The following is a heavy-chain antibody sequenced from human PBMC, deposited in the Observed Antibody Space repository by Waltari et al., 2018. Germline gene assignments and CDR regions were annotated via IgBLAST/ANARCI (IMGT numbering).Heavy chain of an antibody. CDR3: AKHRTSGWYSALDY. D-gene: IGHD6-19*01. Sequence: EVQLLASGGGLVQPGGSLRLSCAASAFAFCSYAMSWVRQAPGKGLGWVSSISGSGVSTYYADSVKGRFTISRDNSKTTLYLQMNSLRAEDTAVYYCAKHRTSGWYSALDYWGQGTLVTVSS. V-gene: IGHV3-23*01. CDR1: AFAFCSYA. CDR2: ISGSGVST. J-gene: IGHJ4*02.